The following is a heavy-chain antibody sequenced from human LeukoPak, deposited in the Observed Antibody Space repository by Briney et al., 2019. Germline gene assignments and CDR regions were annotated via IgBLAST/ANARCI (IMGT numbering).Heavy chain of an antibody. V-gene: IGHV1-69*06. CDR1: GGTFRSYA. Sequence: ASVKVSCKASGGTFRSYAISWVRQAPGQGLEWMGGIIPIFGTANYAQKFQGRVTITADKSTSTAYMELSSLRSEDTAVYYCARDPPVAFRGYYYYYMDVWGKGTTVTVSS. CDR2: IIPIFGTA. CDR3: ARDPPVAFRGYYYYYMDV. J-gene: IGHJ6*03. D-gene: IGHD3-10*01.